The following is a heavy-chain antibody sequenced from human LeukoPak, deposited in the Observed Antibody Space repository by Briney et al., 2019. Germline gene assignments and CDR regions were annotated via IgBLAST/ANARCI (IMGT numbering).Heavy chain of an antibody. Sequence: GESLKISCKGSGYSFTSYWIGWVRQMPGKGLEWMGIIYPGDSDTTHSPSFQGQVTISADKSISTAYLQWSSLKASDTAMYYCARRAHLGDNYFDYWGQGTLVTVSS. CDR2: IYPGDSDT. D-gene: IGHD3-9*01. V-gene: IGHV5-51*01. J-gene: IGHJ4*02. CDR3: ARRAHLGDNYFDY. CDR1: GYSFTSYW.